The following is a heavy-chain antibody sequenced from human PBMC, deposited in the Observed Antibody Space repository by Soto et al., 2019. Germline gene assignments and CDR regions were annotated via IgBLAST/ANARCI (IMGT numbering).Heavy chain of an antibody. D-gene: IGHD3-22*01. CDR3: AGPRGYYDSSGYSGYYFDS. J-gene: IGHJ4*02. Sequence: EVQLVESGGGLIQPGGSLRLSCAVSGFTVSSNYMTWVRQAPRKGLECVSVIYSGGTTYYADSVKGRFTISRDNSTNTLYLQLNSLRAEDTAIYYCAGPRGYYDSSGYSGYYFDSWGRGTLVTVSS. CDR2: IYSGGTT. V-gene: IGHV3-53*01. CDR1: GFTVSSNY.